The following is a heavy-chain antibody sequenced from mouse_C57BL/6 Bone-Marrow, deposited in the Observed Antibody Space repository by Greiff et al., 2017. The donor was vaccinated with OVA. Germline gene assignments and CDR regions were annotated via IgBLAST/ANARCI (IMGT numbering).Heavy chain of an antibody. CDR2: INPNNGGT. D-gene: IGHD2-4*01. CDR3: ARRSIYYDYAHYAMDY. V-gene: IGHV1-18*01. J-gene: IGHJ4*01. CDR1: VYTFTDYN. Sequence: VQLKQSGPELVKPGASVKIPCKASVYTFTDYNMDWVKQSNGKSLEWIGDINPNNGGTIYNQKFKGKATLTVEKSSSTAYMELRSLTSEDTAVYYCARRSIYYDYAHYAMDYWGQGTSVTVSS.